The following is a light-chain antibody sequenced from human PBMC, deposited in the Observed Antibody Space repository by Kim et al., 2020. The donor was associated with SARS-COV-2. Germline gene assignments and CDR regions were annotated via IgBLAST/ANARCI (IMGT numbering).Light chain of an antibody. Sequence: QSVLTQPPSVSGAPGQRITISCTGSSSNVGAGYDVHWYQQLPGEAPKLLISGNTLRPSGIPDRFSASKSGSSAALAIDGLQMEDEAEYFCQSYDPSLSAPYVFGTGTKVTVL. CDR2: GNT. CDR3: QSYDPSLSAPYV. CDR1: SSNVGAGYD. J-gene: IGLJ1*01. V-gene: IGLV1-40*01.